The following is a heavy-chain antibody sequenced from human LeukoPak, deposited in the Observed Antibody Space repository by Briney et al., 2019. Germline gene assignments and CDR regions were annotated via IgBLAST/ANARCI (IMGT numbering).Heavy chain of an antibody. CDR2: INHSGST. CDR1: GGSFSGYY. J-gene: IGHJ4*02. V-gene: IGHV4-34*01. Sequence: PSETLSLTCAVYGGSFSGYYWSWIRQPPGKGLEWIGEINHSGSTNYNPSLKSRVTISVDTSKNQFSLKLSSVTAADTAVYYCARVNRGGSSSYFDYWGQGTLVTVSS. D-gene: IGHD6-13*01. CDR3: ARVNRGGSSSYFDY.